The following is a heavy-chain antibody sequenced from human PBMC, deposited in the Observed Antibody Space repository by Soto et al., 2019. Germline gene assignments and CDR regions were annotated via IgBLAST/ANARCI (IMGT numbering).Heavy chain of an antibody. CDR1: GYTFTGYY. CDR3: AREYGYYDILTCCSTGGWNWFDP. V-gene: IGHV1-2*04. J-gene: IGHJ5*02. Sequence: GASVKVSCKASGYTFTGYYMHWVRQAPGQGLEWMGWINPNSGGTNYAQKFQGWVTMTRDTSISTAYMELSRLRSDDTAVYYCAREYGYYDILTCCSTGGWNWFDPWGQGTLVTVSS. D-gene: IGHD3-9*01. CDR2: INPNSGGT.